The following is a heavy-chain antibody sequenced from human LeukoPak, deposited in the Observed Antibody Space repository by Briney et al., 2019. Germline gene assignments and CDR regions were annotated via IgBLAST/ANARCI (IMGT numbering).Heavy chain of an antibody. CDR3: ARDWENIVATIWKIYYYYYMDV. J-gene: IGHJ6*03. D-gene: IGHD5-12*01. Sequence: GGSLRLSCAASGFTFSSYWMSWVRQAPRKGLEWVANIKQDGSEKYYVDSVKGRFTISRDNAKNSLYLQMNSLRAEDTAVYYCARDWENIVATIWKIYYYYYMDVWGKGTTVTVSS. V-gene: IGHV3-7*01. CDR1: GFTFSSYW. CDR2: IKQDGSEK.